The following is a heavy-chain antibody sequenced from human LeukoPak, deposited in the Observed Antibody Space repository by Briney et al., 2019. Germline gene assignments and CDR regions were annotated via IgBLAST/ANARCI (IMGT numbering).Heavy chain of an antibody. CDR3: AKDESDEYRTYYYVMDV. V-gene: IGHV3-23*01. CDR1: ALTFSSHA. D-gene: IGHD4-11*01. CDR2: ISGSGDRT. J-gene: IGHJ6*02. Sequence: PAGGSLRLSCAASALTFSSHAMSWVRQAPGKGLEWVSAISGSGDRTIYAESVKGRFTISRDNSKNTLYLQMSSLIAEDTAIYYCAKDESDEYRTYYYVMDVWGQGTTVTVSS.